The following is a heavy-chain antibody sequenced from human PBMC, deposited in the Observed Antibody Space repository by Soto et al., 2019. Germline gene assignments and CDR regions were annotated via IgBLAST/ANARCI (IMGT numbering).Heavy chain of an antibody. J-gene: IGHJ6*02. Sequence: GGSLRLSCAASGFTFSSYAIHWVRQAPGKGLEWMAVISYDGSNQYYADSVKGRFTISRDNSENTQYLQMNSLRPEDTALYYCASGRIRHRCLDVWGQGTTVTVSS. CDR3: ASGRIRHRCLDV. CDR1: GFTFSSYA. CDR2: ISYDGSNQ. D-gene: IGHD2-15*01. V-gene: IGHV3-30-3*01.